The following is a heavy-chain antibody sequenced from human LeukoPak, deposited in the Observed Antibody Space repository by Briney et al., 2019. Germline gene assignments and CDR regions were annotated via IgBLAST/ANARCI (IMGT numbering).Heavy chain of an antibody. CDR2: INPNSGGT. Sequence: GASVKVSCKASGSTFTGYYMHWVRQAPGQGLEWMGWINPNSGGTNYAQKFQVRVTMTRDTSISTAYMELSRLRSDDTAVYYCARVRDMTMEDFDYWGQGTLVTVSS. CDR1: GSTFTGYY. J-gene: IGHJ4*02. CDR3: ARVRDMTMEDFDY. V-gene: IGHV1-2*02. D-gene: IGHD4/OR15-4a*01.